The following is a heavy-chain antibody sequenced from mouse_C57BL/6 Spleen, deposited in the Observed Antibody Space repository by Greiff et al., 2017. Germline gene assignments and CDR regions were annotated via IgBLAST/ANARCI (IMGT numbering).Heavy chain of an antibody. V-gene: IGHV1-18*01. CDR3: ARSIYYYGSHWYFDV. CDR1: GYTFTDYN. D-gene: IGHD1-1*01. J-gene: IGHJ1*03. Sequence: EVQLQQSGPELVKPGASVKIPCKASGYTFTDYNMDWVKQSHGKSLEWIGDINPNNGGTIYNQKFQGKATLTVDKSSSTAYMELRSLTSEDTAVYYCARSIYYYGSHWYFDVWGTGTTVTVSS. CDR2: INPNNGGT.